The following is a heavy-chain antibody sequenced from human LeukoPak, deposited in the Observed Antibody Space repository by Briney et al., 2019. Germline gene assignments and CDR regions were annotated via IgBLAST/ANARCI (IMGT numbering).Heavy chain of an antibody. D-gene: IGHD6-25*01. Sequence: GGPLRLSSAASGFTFSSYWMHWVRQAPGKGLVWVSRIDNDGSTTYYTDSVKGRFTISRDNAKNTLYLQMNSLRAEDTAVYYCLRGGNDCWGQGTLVTVSS. CDR2: IDNDGSTT. J-gene: IGHJ4*02. CDR3: LRGGNDC. CDR1: GFTFSSYW. V-gene: IGHV3-74*01.